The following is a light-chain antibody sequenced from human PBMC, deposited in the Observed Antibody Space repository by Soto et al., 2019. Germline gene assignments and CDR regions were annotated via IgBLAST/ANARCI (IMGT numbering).Light chain of an antibody. CDR1: SSDVGGYKY. J-gene: IGLJ2*01. V-gene: IGLV2-14*01. CDR2: EVT. Sequence: QSVLTQPASVSGSPGQSITISCTGTSSDVGGYKYVSWYQQHPGKAPKLMIYEVTNRPSGVSNRFSGSKSGNTASLTISGLQAEDEADYYCSSYTSSGTVVFGGGTKLTVL. CDR3: SSYTSSGTVV.